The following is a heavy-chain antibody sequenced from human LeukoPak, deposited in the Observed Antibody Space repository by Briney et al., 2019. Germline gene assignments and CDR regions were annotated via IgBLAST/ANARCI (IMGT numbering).Heavy chain of an antibody. V-gene: IGHV1-69*13. CDR1: GGTFSSYA. CDR2: IIPILGTA. J-gene: IGHJ4*02. D-gene: IGHD6-13*01. Sequence: GASVKVSCKASGGTFSSYAISWVRQAPGQGLEWMGGIIPILGTANYTQKFQGRVTITADESTSTAYMELSSLRSEDTAVYYCARDASFSYSRNDGYWGQGTLVTVSS. CDR3: ARDASFSYSRNDGY.